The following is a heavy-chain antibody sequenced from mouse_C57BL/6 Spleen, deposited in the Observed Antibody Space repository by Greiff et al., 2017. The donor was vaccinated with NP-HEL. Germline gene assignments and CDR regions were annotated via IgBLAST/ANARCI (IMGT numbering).Heavy chain of an antibody. CDR3: ARRGGFPDYAMDY. V-gene: IGHV1-64*01. CDR2: IHPNSGST. CDR1: GYTFTSYW. J-gene: IGHJ4*01. Sequence: QVQLQHPGAELVKPGASVKLSCKASGYTFTSYWMHWVKQRPGQGLEWIGMIHPNSGSTNYNEKFKSKATLTVDKSSSTAYMQLSSLTSEDSAVYYCARRGGFPDYAMDYWGQGTSVTVSS.